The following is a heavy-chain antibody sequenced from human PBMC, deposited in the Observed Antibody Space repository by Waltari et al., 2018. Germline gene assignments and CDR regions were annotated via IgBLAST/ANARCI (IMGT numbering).Heavy chain of an antibody. CDR3: ARDELDDILTEPNWFDP. Sequence: QVQLQESGPGLVKPSETLSLTCTVSGYSISSGYSWGWIRQPPGTGLEWIGSIYHSGSTYYNPSLKSRVTISVDTSKIQCSLELSSVAAADTAVYYCARDELDDILTEPNWFDPWGQGTLVTVSS. V-gene: IGHV4-38-2*02. CDR1: GYSISSGYS. J-gene: IGHJ5*02. CDR2: IYHSGST. D-gene: IGHD3-9*01.